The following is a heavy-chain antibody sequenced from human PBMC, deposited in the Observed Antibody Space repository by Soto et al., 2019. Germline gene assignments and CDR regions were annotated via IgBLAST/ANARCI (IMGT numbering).Heavy chain of an antibody. V-gene: IGHV4-30-4*01. CDR1: GGSISSGDYY. CDR2: IYYSGST. Sequence: QVQLQESGPGLVKPSPTLSLTCTVSGGSISSGDYYWSWLRQTPGKGLERIGYIYYSGSTYYNPSLKSRVTISVDTSKNQFSLRRSSVTAEDTAVYYCAIVRFLEWLFYDAFDSWGQGTMVTVSS. D-gene: IGHD3-3*01. J-gene: IGHJ3*02. CDR3: AIVRFLEWLFYDAFDS.